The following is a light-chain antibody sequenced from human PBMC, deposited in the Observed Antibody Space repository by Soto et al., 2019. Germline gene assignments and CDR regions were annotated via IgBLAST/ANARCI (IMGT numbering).Light chain of an antibody. CDR1: ESIRTW. CDR2: DAS. J-gene: IGKJ1*01. Sequence: DIQMTQSPSTLSASIGDRVTITCRASESIRTWLAWYQHKPGKAPKFLIYDASSLESGVPSRFSGSGSGTEFTLTISSLRPDDFATYYCQQYNSYWTFGQGTKGDIK. CDR3: QQYNSYWT. V-gene: IGKV1-5*01.